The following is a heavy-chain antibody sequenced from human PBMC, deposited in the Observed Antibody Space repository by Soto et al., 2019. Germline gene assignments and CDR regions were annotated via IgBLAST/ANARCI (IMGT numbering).Heavy chain of an antibody. V-gene: IGHV3-21*01. CDR3: ARDDQSYGMDV. Sequence: AGSLRLSCAGSGFTFSSYSMNWVRQAPGKGLEWVSSISSSSSYIYYADSVKGRFTISRDNAKNSLYLQMNSLRAEDTAVYYCARDDQSYGMDVWGQGTTVTVSS. CDR2: ISSSSSYI. J-gene: IGHJ6*02. CDR1: GFTFSSYS.